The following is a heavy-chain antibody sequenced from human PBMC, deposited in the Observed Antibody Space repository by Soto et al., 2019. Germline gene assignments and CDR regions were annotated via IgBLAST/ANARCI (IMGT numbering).Heavy chain of an antibody. CDR3: ARGGGLDD. Sequence: QVQLVQAGAEVKKPGASVKVSCKASGYGFPSFPIHWVRQAPGQGLECMGWINAANGYTRYSQKFQGRVTITRDTPATTAYMDLSSLTSEDTAVYYCARGGGLDDWGQGTLITVSS. V-gene: IGHV1-3*01. CDR2: INAANGYT. D-gene: IGHD3-10*01. CDR1: GYGFPSFP. J-gene: IGHJ4*02.